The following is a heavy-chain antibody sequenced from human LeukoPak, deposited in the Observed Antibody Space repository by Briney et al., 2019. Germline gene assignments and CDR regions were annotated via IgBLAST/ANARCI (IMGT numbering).Heavy chain of an antibody. CDR3: AREYRLTYGD. Sequence: GGSLRLSCAASGFTVSSNYMSWVRQAPGKGLEWVSAISGSGGSTYYADSVKGRFTISRDNSKNTLYLQMNSLRAEDTAVYYCAREYRLTYGDWGQGTLVTVSS. CDR1: GFTVSSNY. J-gene: IGHJ4*02. D-gene: IGHD4-17*01. V-gene: IGHV3-23*01. CDR2: ISGSGGST.